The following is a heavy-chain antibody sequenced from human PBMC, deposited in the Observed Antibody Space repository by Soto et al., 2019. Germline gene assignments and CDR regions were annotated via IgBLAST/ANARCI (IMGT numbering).Heavy chain of an antibody. Sequence: QVQLQQWGAGLLKPSETLSLTCAVYGGSFSGYYWSWIRQPPGKGLEWIGEINHSGSTNYNPSLKSRVTIPIDTSKNLFSLKLRSVTAADTAVYYCARTGGSSGWYVGAFDIWGQGTMVTVSS. J-gene: IGHJ3*02. CDR2: INHSGST. D-gene: IGHD6-19*01. V-gene: IGHV4-34*01. CDR3: ARTGGSSGWYVGAFDI. CDR1: GGSFSGYY.